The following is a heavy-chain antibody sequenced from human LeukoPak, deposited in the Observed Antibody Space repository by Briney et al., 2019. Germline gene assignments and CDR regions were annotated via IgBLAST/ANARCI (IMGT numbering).Heavy chain of an antibody. CDR1: GDSVSSNSAA. Sequence: SQTLSLTCAISGDSVSSNSAAWNWIRQSPSRGLEWLVRTYYRSKWFNDYAVSVKSLITINPETSKNQFSLQLNSVTPEDTAVYYCARDLLDSFDIWGQGTMVTVSS. J-gene: IGHJ3*02. CDR3: ARDLLDSFDI. CDR2: TYYRSKWFN. V-gene: IGHV6-1*01.